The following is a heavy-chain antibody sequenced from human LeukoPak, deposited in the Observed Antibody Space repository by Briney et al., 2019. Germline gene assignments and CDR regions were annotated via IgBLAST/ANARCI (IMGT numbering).Heavy chain of an antibody. J-gene: IGHJ3*02. CDR2: IYPAGSQT. D-gene: IGHD3-10*01. CDR3: ARLSGGIEGRGAFDI. CDR1: TYNFANYW. V-gene: IGHV5-51*01. Sequence: GESLKISCKAPTYNFANYWIGWVRQMPGKGPEWMGIIYPAGSQTIYSPSFQGQVTISLDWSTSTVYLQWTTLKASDTAMYYFARLSGGIEGRGAFDIWGQRTKVTVSS.